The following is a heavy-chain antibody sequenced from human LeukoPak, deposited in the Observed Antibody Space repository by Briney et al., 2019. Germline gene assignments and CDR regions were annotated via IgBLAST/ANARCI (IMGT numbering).Heavy chain of an antibody. CDR2: IKQDGSEK. CDR3: ARGTAYSSSWLLNFDY. V-gene: IGHV3-7*01. J-gene: IGHJ4*02. CDR1: GFTFNNYW. D-gene: IGHD6-13*01. Sequence: GGSLRLSCAASGFTFNNYWMSWVRQAPGKGLEWVANIKQDGSEKYYVDSVKGRFTISRDNARNSLYLQMNSLRAEGTAVYYCARGTAYSSSWLLNFDYWGQGTLVTVSS.